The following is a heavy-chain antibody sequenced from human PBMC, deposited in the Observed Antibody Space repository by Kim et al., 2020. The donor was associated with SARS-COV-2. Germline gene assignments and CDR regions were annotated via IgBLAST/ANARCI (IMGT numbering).Heavy chain of an antibody. J-gene: IGHJ6*02. D-gene: IGHD3-10*01. CDR1: GFTFSSYD. CDR3: ARGGGFGELFHYYYYYGMDV. CDR2: IGTAGDT. Sequence: LSLTCAASGFTFSSYDMHWVRQATGKGLEWVSAIGTAGDTYYPGSVKGRFTISRENAKNSLYLQMNSLRAGDTAVYYCARGGGFGELFHYYYYYGMDVWDQGTTVTVSS. V-gene: IGHV3-13*01.